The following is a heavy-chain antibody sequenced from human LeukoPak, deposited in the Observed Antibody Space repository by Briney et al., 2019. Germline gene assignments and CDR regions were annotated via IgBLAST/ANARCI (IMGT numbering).Heavy chain of an antibody. J-gene: IGHJ5*02. D-gene: IGHD3-22*01. CDR3: ARDPTTYYYDSSGYYSVGWFDP. CDR2: INPNSGGT. V-gene: IGHV1-2*02. CDR1: GYTFTGYY. Sequence: GASVKVSCKASGYTFTGYYMHWVRQAPGQGLEWMGWINPNSGGTNYGQKFQGRVTMTRDTSISTAYMELSRLRSDDTAVYYCARDPTTYYYDSSGYYSVGWFDPWGQGTLVTVSS.